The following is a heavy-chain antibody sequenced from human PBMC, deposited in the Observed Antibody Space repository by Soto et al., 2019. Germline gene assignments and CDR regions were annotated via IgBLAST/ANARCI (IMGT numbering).Heavy chain of an antibody. CDR1: GGSIVTGSYY. V-gene: IGHV4-39*01. CDR2: IYYSGNT. D-gene: IGHD1-1*01. CDR3: ARLPQEYNYYGMDV. J-gene: IGHJ6*02. Sequence: SETLSLTCTVSGGSIVTGSYYWGWIRQPPGKGLEWLGHIYYSGNTYYPPSLKSRVTISVDTSKNQFSLRLSSVTAADTAVYYCARLPQEYNYYGMDVWGQGTTVTVSS.